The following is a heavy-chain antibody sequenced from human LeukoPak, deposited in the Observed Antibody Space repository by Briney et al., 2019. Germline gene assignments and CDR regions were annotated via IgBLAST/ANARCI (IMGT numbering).Heavy chain of an antibody. CDR1: GASLSGYY. CDR3: AGHHPRNTVDF. D-gene: IGHD2/OR15-2a*01. Sequence: SETLSLNCAVYGASLSGYYWNWIRQPPGKGLEWIGYISYSGSTNYNPSLKSRVTISLDTSKNQFSLKLSSVTAADTAVYYCAGHHPRNTVDFWGQGTLVTVSS. V-gene: IGHV4-59*08. CDR2: ISYSGST. J-gene: IGHJ4*02.